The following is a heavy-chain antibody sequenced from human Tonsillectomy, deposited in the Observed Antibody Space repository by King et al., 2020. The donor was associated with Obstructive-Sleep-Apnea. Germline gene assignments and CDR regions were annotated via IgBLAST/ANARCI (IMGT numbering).Heavy chain of an antibody. CDR3: ARLVPTTLFDY. CDR1: GFTFDDYA. Sequence: QLVQSGGGLVQPGRSLRLSCAASGFTFDDYAMHWVRQAPGKGLEWVSGISWNSGSIGYADSVKGRFTISRDNAKNSLYLQMNNLRAEDTALYFCARLVPTTLFDYWGQGTLVTVSS. V-gene: IGHV3-9*01. D-gene: IGHD5-12*01. CDR2: ISWNSGSI. J-gene: IGHJ4*02.